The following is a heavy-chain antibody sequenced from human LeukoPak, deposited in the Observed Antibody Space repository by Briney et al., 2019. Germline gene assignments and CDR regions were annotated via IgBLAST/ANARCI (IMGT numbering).Heavy chain of an antibody. Sequence: ASVKVSCKASGYTFTSYGISWVRQAPGQGLEWMGWISAYNGNTNYAQKLQGRVTMTTDTSTSTVYMELRSLRSDDTAVYYCARHVRDYYDSSGYYQLDAFDIWGQGTLVTVSS. CDR3: ARHVRDYYDSSGYYQLDAFDI. V-gene: IGHV1-18*01. D-gene: IGHD3-22*01. J-gene: IGHJ3*02. CDR1: GYTFTSYG. CDR2: ISAYNGNT.